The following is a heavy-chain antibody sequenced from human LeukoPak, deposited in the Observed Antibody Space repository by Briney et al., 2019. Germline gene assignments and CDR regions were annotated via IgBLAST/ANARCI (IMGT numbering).Heavy chain of an antibody. CDR1: GGSISSGGYY. CDR3: ARTYVWGSYRYRPRGWYFDL. Sequence: NPSETLSLTCTVSGGSISSGGYYWSWIRQHPGKGLEWIGYIYYSGSTYYNPSLKSRVTISVDTSKNQFSLKLSSVTAADTAVYYCARTYVWGSYRYRPRGWYFDLWGRGTLVTVSS. J-gene: IGHJ2*01. V-gene: IGHV4-31*03. CDR2: IYYSGST. D-gene: IGHD3-16*02.